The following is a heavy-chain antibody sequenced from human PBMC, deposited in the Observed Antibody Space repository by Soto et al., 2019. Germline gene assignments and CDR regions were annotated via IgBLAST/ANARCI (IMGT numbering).Heavy chain of an antibody. CDR3: ARVYYYDSSGYYFKSYYYGMDV. D-gene: IGHD3-22*01. CDR1: GGSISSSSYY. J-gene: IGHJ6*02. Sequence: QLQLQESGPGLVKPSETLSLTCTVSGGSISSSSYYWGWIRQPPGKGLEWIGSIYYSGSTYYNPSLKSRVTISVDTSKNQFSLKLSSVTAADTAVYYCARVYYYDSSGYYFKSYYYGMDVWGQGTTVTVSS. CDR2: IYYSGST. V-gene: IGHV4-39*01.